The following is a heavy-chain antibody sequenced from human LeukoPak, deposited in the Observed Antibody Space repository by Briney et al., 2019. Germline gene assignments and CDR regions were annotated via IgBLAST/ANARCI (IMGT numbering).Heavy chain of an antibody. D-gene: IGHD1-1*01. CDR2: IYYSAST. V-gene: IGHV4-59*08. CDR3: ARRQTGTSYFDY. CDR1: GGSIVSYY. Sequence: PSETLSLTCTVSGGSIVSYYWSWIRQPPGEGLEWSGYIYYSASTNYNPTLKSRVTISVDTSKNQFSLKLTSVTAADTAVYYCARRQTGTSYFDYWGQGTLVTVSS. J-gene: IGHJ4*02.